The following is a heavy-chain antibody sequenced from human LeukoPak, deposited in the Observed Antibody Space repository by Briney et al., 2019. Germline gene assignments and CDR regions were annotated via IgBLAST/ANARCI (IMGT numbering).Heavy chain of an antibody. Sequence: GGSLRLSCAASGFTFSSYWMSWVRQAPGKGLEWVANIKQDGSEKYYVDSVKGRFTISRDNAKNSLYLQMNSLRAEDTAVYYCARRTYCGGDCYYEDYWGQGTLVTASS. J-gene: IGHJ4*02. CDR2: IKQDGSEK. D-gene: IGHD2-21*02. V-gene: IGHV3-7*03. CDR3: ARRTYCGGDCYYEDY. CDR1: GFTFSSYW.